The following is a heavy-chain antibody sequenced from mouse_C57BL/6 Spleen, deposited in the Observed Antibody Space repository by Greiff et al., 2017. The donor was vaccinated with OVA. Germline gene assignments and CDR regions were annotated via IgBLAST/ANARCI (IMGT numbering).Heavy chain of an antibody. CDR1: GYTFTDYY. V-gene: IGHV1-26*01. J-gene: IGHJ2*01. Sequence: EVQLQQSGPELVKPGASVKISCKASGYTFTDYYMNWVKQSHGKSLEWIGDINPNNGGTSYNQKFKGKATLTVDKSSSTAYMELRSLTSEDSAVYYCVREQNWDRGYYFDYWGQGTTLTVSS. D-gene: IGHD4-1*01. CDR2: INPNNGGT. CDR3: VREQNWDRGYYFDY.